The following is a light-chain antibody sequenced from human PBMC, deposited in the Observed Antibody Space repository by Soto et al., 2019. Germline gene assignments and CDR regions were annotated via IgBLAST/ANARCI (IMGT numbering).Light chain of an antibody. CDR3: ISYTSDDVRYV. CDR1: NSDVGIYDF. J-gene: IGLJ1*01. CDR2: EVS. Sequence: QSALTQSASVSGTPGQSITISCTGSNSDVGIYDFVSWYQHHPGRAPKLIVSEVSHRPSGVSNRFSGSKSGNTASLTISGLQSEDEADYYCISYTSDDVRYVFGTGTKLTVL. V-gene: IGLV2-14*01.